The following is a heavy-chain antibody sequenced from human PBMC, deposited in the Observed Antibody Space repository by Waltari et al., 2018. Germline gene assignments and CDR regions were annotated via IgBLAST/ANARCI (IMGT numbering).Heavy chain of an antibody. CDR1: GFTFSNYW. D-gene: IGHD1-1*01. Sequence: DVQLVASGGGLVQPGGSLRLSCAAAGFTFSNYWMSWVRQAPGKGLEWVANLKYDGSEKYYVDSVKGRFTISRDNAKNSLYLHMNSLRAEDTAVYYCTRDERWGQGTLVTVSS. J-gene: IGHJ4*02. CDR3: TRDER. V-gene: IGHV3-7*01. CDR2: LKYDGSEK.